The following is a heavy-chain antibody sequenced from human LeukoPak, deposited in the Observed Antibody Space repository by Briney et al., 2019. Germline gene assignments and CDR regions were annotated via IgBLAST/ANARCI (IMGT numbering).Heavy chain of an antibody. V-gene: IGHV3-23*01. D-gene: IGHD3-16*01. J-gene: IGHJ4*02. CDR2: VSATSDST. CDR3: ANGGGDYPFDF. CDR1: GFTLSSYV. Sequence: GGSLRLSCAASGFTLSSYVMSWVRQAPGKGLEWVSSVSATSDSTYYADSVKGRFTISRDDSKNTLFLQMNSLRAEDTAIYSCANGGGDYPFDFWGQGTLVTVSS.